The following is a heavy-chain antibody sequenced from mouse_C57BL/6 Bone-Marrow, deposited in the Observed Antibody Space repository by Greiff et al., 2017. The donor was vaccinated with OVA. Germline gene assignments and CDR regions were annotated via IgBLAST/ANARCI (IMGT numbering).Heavy chain of an antibody. CDR2: IWSGGST. D-gene: IGHD4-1*01. CDR1: GFSLTSYG. Sequence: VKLVESGPGLVQPSQSLSITCTVSGFSLTSYGVHWVRQSPGKGLEWLGVIWSGGSTDYNAAFISRLSISKDNSKSQVFFKMNSLQADDTAIYYCARERSNWGYWYFDVWGTGTTVTVSS. V-gene: IGHV2-2*01. CDR3: ARERSNWGYWYFDV. J-gene: IGHJ1*03.